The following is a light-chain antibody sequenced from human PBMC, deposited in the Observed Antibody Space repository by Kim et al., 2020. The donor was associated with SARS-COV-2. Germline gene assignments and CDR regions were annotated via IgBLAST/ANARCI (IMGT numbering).Light chain of an antibody. CDR1: SSDVGGYNY. Sequence: QSVLTQPASVSGSPGQSITISCTGTSSDVGGYNYDSWYQQHPGKAPKLMIYDVSKRPSGVSNRFSGSKSGNTASLTISGLQAEDEADYYCSSYTSSSTYVFGTGTKVTVL. CDR2: DVS. J-gene: IGLJ1*01. V-gene: IGLV2-14*01. CDR3: SSYTSSSTYV.